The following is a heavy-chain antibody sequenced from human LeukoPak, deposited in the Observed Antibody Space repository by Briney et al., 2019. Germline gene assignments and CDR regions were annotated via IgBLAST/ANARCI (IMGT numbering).Heavy chain of an antibody. Sequence: GGSLRLSCAASGFSFTTNWMSWVRQTPGKGLEWVANIKEDGSKIYYVDSVRGRFTISRDNAKNSLYLQMDSLRAEDTAVYYCARESTVAGTIFDFWGQGTLVTVSS. CDR1: GFSFTTNW. CDR2: IKEDGSKI. J-gene: IGHJ4*02. V-gene: IGHV3-7*04. D-gene: IGHD6-19*01. CDR3: ARESTVAGTIFDF.